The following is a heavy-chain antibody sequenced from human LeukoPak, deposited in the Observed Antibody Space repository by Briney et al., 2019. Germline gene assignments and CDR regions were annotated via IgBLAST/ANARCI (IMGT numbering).Heavy chain of an antibody. Sequence: GGSLRLSCAASGFRFVTHDLNWVRQAPGKGLECVAHISKTSTYIHYADSVKGRFTISRDNAKNLVHLQMNSLRADDTAVYFCARDSRKGGYYSEFWGQGTVVTVSS. V-gene: IGHV3-21*01. J-gene: IGHJ4*02. CDR2: ISKTSTYI. CDR1: GFRFVTHD. CDR3: ARDSRKGGYYSEF. D-gene: IGHD3-22*01.